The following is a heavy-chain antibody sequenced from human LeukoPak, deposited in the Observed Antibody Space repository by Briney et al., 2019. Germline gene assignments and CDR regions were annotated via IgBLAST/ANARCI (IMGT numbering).Heavy chain of an antibody. CDR3: ARDMYSSGWYEGFDY. J-gene: IGHJ4*02. CDR2: IYYSGST. D-gene: IGHD6-19*01. Sequence: SETLSLTCTVPGGSISSYYWSWIRQPPGKGLEWIGYIYYSGSTNYNPSLKSRVTISVDTSKNQYSLKLSSVTAADTAVYYCARDMYSSGWYEGFDYWGQGNLVTVSS. V-gene: IGHV4-59*01. CDR1: GGSISSYY.